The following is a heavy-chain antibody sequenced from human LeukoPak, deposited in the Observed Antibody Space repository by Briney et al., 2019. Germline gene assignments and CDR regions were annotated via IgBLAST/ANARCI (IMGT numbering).Heavy chain of an antibody. D-gene: IGHD6-19*01. Sequence: SETLSLTCAVYGGSFSGYYWSWIRQPPGKGLEWIGEINHSGSTNYNPSLKSRVTISVDTSKNRFSLKLSSVTAADTAVYYCARGCPIAVAGTGYYFDYWGQGTLVTVSS. CDR2: INHSGST. V-gene: IGHV4-34*01. J-gene: IGHJ4*02. CDR1: GGSFSGYY. CDR3: ARGCPIAVAGTGYYFDY.